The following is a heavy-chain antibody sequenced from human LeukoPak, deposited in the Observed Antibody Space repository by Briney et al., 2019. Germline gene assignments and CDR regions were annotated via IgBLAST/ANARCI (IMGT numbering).Heavy chain of an antibody. Sequence: SETLSLTCTVSGGSISSYYWSWIRQPPGKGLEWIGYIYYSGSTNYNPSLKSRVTISVDTSKNQFSLKLSSVTAADTAVYYCARGRTSLGSSWYVWYVPNWFDPWGQGTLVTVSS. CDR1: GGSISSYY. CDR3: ARGRTSLGSSWYVWYVPNWFDP. D-gene: IGHD6-13*01. CDR2: IYYSGST. J-gene: IGHJ5*02. V-gene: IGHV4-59*12.